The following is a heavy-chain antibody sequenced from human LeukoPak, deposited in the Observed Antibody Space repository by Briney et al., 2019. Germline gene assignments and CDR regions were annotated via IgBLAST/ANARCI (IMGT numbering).Heavy chain of an antibody. CDR1: GFTFSSYT. D-gene: IGHD3-16*01. V-gene: IGHV3-21*01. CDR3: ARDRGGEFDY. J-gene: IGHJ4*02. CDR2: FSRSGPYI. Sequence: GGSLRLSCAASGFTFSSYTMNWVRQAPGKGLEWVSSFSRSGPYIYYADSVKGRFTISRDNAKNSLYLQMNSLRADDAAVFYCARDRGGEFDYWGRGTLVTVSS.